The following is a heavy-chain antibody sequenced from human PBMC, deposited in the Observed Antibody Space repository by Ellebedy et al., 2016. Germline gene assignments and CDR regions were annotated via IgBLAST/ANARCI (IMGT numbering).Heavy chain of an antibody. CDR1: KFTFSSYW. J-gene: IGHJ4*02. D-gene: IGHD1-1*01. CDR2: IKQDGSEK. V-gene: IGHV3-7*01. Sequence: GGSLRLSCAASKFTFSSYWMSWVRQAPGKGLEWVANIKQDGSEKYYVDSVKGRFTISRDNAKNSLYLQMNSLRAEDTAVYYCARGGTEVTRYLDYWGQGTLVTVSS. CDR3: ARGGTEVTRYLDY.